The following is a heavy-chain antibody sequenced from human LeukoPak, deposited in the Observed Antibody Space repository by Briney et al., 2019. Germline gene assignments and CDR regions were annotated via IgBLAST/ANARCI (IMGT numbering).Heavy chain of an antibody. D-gene: IGHD2-15*01. CDR2: ISSRSRTI. CDR1: GFTFNSYS. CDR3: ARGADGVSSNSRGWFDP. J-gene: IGHJ5*02. Sequence: GGSLRLSCAASGFTFNSYSMNWVRQAPGKGLEWVSYISSRSRTIYYADSVKGRFTISRDNAKNSLYLQINSLRAEDTAVYSCARGADGVSSNSRGWFDPWGQGTLVTVSS. V-gene: IGHV3-48*01.